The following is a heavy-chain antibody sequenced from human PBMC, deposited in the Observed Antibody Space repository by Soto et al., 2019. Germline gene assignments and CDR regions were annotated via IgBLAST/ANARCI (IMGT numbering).Heavy chain of an antibody. Sequence: PAGTLSLTCKVSGGSRSTSYYWGWIRHPPGKGLEWIGNIYYAGSAHYNPSLESRVTISVDTSKNQISLRLRYVTAEYTAGYYCARRRYLLYSFDYWGRGTLVTVSS. CDR2: IYYAGSA. CDR3: ARRRYLLYSFDY. CDR1: GGSRSTSYY. V-gene: IGHV4-39*01. J-gene: IGHJ4*02. D-gene: IGHD2-21*01.